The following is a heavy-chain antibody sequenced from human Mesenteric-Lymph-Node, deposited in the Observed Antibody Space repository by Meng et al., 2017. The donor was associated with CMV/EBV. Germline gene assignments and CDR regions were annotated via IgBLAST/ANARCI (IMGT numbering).Heavy chain of an antibody. CDR1: GDSVSSNSAA. CDR2: TYYRSKWYN. V-gene: IGHV6-1*01. CDR3: TRDSRRYFDL. Sequence: ISGDSVSSNSAAWNWNRQSPSRGLEWLGRTYYRSKWYNDYAVSVKSRITINPDTSKNQFSLQLNSVTPEDTAVYYCTRDSRRYFDLWGRGTLVTVSS. J-gene: IGHJ2*01.